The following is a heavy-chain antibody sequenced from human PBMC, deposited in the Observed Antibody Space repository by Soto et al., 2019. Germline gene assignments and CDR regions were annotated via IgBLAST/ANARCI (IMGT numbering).Heavy chain of an antibody. CDR2: IYYSGST. V-gene: IGHV4-59*08. Sequence: SETLSLTCTVSGGSISSYYWSWIRQPPGRGLEWIGYIYYSGSTNYNPSLKSRVTISVDTSKNQFSLKLSSVTAADTAVYYCAGEEVYYYYGMDVWGQGTTVTVS. J-gene: IGHJ6*02. CDR1: GGSISSYY. CDR3: AGEEVYYYYGMDV. D-gene: IGHD3-10*01.